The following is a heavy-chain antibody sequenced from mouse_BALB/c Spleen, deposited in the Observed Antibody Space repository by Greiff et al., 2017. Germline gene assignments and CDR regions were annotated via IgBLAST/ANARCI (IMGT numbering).Heavy chain of an antibody. J-gene: IGHJ4*01. CDR2: IDPENGNT. Sequence: VQLKESGAELVRPGALVKLSCKASGFNIKDYYMHWVKQRPEQGLEWIGWIDPENGNTIYDPKFQGKASITADTSSNTAYLQLSSLTSEDTAVYYCARDDGYSLYAMDYWGQGTSVTVSS. D-gene: IGHD2-3*01. V-gene: IGHV14-1*02. CDR3: ARDDGYSLYAMDY. CDR1: GFNIKDYY.